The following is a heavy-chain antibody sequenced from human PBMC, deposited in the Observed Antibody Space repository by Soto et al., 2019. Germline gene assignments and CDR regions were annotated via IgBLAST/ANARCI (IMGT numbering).Heavy chain of an antibody. V-gene: IGHV1-24*01. J-gene: IGHJ6*02. CDR3: ATRVSSLGYDNGMNV. Sequence: ASVKVSCKVSGYTLTKLAIYWVRQAAGKGLEWMGGFDPEDGEAIYAQKFQGRVTMTEDTSTDTAYMELSGLRSEDTAVYYCATRVSSLGYDNGMNVWGQ. CDR2: FDPEDGEA. CDR1: GYTLTKLA. D-gene: IGHD3-16*02.